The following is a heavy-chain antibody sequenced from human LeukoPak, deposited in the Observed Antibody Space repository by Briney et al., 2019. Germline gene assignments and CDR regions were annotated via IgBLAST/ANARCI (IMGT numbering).Heavy chain of an antibody. CDR1: GFTFDDKA. CDR3: ARDYTADSNGYFDY. V-gene: IGHV3-43D*04. CDR2: ISWDGDNT. J-gene: IGHJ4*02. Sequence: PGGSLRLSCAASGFTFDDKAMLWVRQGPGKGLEWVALISWDGDNTYYSDSVKGRFTISRDNSKDSVYLQMKSLRVDDTALYFCARDYTADSNGYFDYWGQGTLVTVSS. D-gene: IGHD3-22*01.